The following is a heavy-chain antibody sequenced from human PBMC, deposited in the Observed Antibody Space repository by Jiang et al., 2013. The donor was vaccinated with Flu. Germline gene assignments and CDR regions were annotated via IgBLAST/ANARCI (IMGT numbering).Heavy chain of an antibody. CDR1: GGPFSGYY. D-gene: IGHD2-21*02. V-gene: IGHV4-34*01. Sequence: LLKPSETLSLTCAVYGGPFSGYYWSWIRQPPGKGLEWIGEINHSGSTNYNPSLKSRVTISVDTSKNQFSLKLSSVTAADTAVYHCAASIWGDWSFDYWGQGTLVTVSS. CDR2: INHSGST. J-gene: IGHJ4*02. CDR3: AASIWGDWSFDY.